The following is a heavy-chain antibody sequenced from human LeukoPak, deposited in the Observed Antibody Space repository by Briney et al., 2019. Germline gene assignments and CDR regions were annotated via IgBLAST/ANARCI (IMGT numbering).Heavy chain of an antibody. CDR3: VTRTSVGVG. J-gene: IGHJ4*02. CDR2: IRPSTGST. V-gene: IGHV1-46*01. Sequence: ASVKVSCKAVVYTFTSYDLHWVRQAPGQGLEWMGMIRPSTGSTSHAQKFQGRVTMTMDTSTRTVYMELSSLISEDTSVYYCVTRTSVGVGWGQGALVTVSA. D-gene: IGHD2-8*01. CDR1: VYTFTSYD.